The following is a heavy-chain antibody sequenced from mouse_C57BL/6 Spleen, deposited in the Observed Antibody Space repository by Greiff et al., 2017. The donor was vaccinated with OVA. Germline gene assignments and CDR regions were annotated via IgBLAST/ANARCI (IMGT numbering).Heavy chain of an antibody. D-gene: IGHD2-3*01. J-gene: IGHJ3*01. V-gene: IGHV1-15*01. CDR3: TRGDDGYHIWAY. CDR1: GYTFTDYE. Sequence: VQLQESGAELVRPGASVTLSCKASGYTFTDYEMHWVKQTPVHGLEWIGAIDPETGGTAYNQKFKGKAILTADKSSSTAYMELRSLTSEDSAVYYCTRGDDGYHIWAYWGQGTLVTVSA. CDR2: IDPETGGT.